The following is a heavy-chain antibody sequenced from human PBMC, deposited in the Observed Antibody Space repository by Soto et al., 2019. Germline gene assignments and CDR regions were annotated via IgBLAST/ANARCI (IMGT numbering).Heavy chain of an antibody. J-gene: IGHJ6*02. V-gene: IGHV3-21*01. CDR3: ARYSGAVRGYGMDV. D-gene: IGHD3-10*01. Sequence: EVQLVESGGGLVKPGGSLRLSCAASGFTFSSYSMNWVRQAPGKGLEWVSSISSSSSYIYYADSVKGRFTISRDNAKNSLYLQMNSLRAEDTAVYYCARYSGAVRGYGMDVWGQGTTVTVSS. CDR1: GFTFSSYS. CDR2: ISSSSSYI.